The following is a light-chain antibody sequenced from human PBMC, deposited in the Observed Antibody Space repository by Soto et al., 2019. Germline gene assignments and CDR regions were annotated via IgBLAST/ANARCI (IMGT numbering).Light chain of an antibody. CDR1: SSDVGGYNY. CDR3: SSYTSSSTRV. V-gene: IGLV2-14*01. CDR2: EVS. J-gene: IGLJ2*01. Sequence: QSALTQPASVSGSPGQSITISCTGTSSDVGGYNYVSWYQQHPGKAPKLMIYEVSNRPSGVSNRFSGSKSCNTASLTISGLQADDEADYYCSSYTSSSTRVFGGGTKLTVL.